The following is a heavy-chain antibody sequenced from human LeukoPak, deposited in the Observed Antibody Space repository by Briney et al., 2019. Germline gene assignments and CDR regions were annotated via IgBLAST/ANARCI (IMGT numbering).Heavy chain of an antibody. CDR2: IYHSGST. CDR1: GYSISSGYY. J-gene: IGHJ4*02. CDR3: ARGRYNYALEDYFDY. V-gene: IGHV4-38-2*02. Sequence: SETLSLTCTVSGYSISSGYYWGWIRQPPGKGLEWIGSIYHSGSTYYNPSLKSRVTISVDTSKNQFSLKLSSVTAADTAVYYCARGRYNYALEDYFDYWGQGTLVTVSS. D-gene: IGHD5-18*01.